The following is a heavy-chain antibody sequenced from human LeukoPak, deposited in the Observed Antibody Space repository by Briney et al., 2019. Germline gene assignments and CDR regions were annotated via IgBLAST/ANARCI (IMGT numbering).Heavy chain of an antibody. CDR3: ASGWFGEFLDY. CDR2: IIPILGIA. J-gene: IGHJ4*02. CDR1: GGTFSSYT. V-gene: IGHV1-69*02. D-gene: IGHD3-10*01. Sequence: SVKVSCKTSGGTFSSYTISWVRQAPGQGLEWMGRIIPILGIANYAQKFQGRVTITADKSTSTAYMELSSLRSEDTAVYYCASGWFGEFLDYWGQGTLVTVSS.